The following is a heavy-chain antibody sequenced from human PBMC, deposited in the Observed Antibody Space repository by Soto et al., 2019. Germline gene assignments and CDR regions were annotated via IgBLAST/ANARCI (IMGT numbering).Heavy chain of an antibody. CDR2: VYFSGST. CDR1: GDSINSGGYY. V-gene: IGHV4-61*08. J-gene: IGHJ5*02. CDR3: ARVPVDTYMIYWSDP. Sequence: SEPLSLTCSVSGDSINSGGYYWTLMRXAPGKGLQWVGHVYFSGSTNYNPSLKSRVTISLDTSKNQFSLKLRSVTAGDTAVYYCARVPVDTYMIYWSDPLGQGTLVTVSS. D-gene: IGHD3-16*01.